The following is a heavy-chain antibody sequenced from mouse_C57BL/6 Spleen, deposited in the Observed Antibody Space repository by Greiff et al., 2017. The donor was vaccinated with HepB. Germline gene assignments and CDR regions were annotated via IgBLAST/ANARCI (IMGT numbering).Heavy chain of an antibody. J-gene: IGHJ3*01. V-gene: IGHV1-5*01. CDR3: TPYYDYEGAWFAY. D-gene: IGHD2-4*01. Sequence: VQLQQSGTVLARPGASVKMSCKTSGYTFTSYWMHWVKQRPGQGLEWIGAIYPGNSDTSYNQKFKGKAKLTAVTSASTAYMELSSLTNEDSAVYYCTPYYDYEGAWFAYWGQGTLVTVSA. CDR2: IYPGNSDT. CDR1: GYTFTSYW.